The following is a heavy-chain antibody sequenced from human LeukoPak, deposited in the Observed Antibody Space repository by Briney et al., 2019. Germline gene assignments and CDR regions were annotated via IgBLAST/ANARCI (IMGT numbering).Heavy chain of an antibody. J-gene: IGHJ5*02. V-gene: IGHV4-39*07. CDR3: ARLLMVRGVMRWFDP. D-gene: IGHD3-10*01. CDR1: GGSISSSSYY. CDR2: IYYSGST. Sequence: SETLSLACTVSGGSISSSSYYWGWIRQPPGKGLEWIGSIYYSGSTYYNPSLKSRVTISVDTSKNQFSLKLSSVTAADTAVYYCARLLMVRGVMRWFDPWGQGTLVTVSS.